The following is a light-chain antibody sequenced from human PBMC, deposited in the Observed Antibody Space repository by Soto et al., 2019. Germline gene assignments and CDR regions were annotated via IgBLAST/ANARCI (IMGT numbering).Light chain of an antibody. CDR2: LGS. CDR3: MQTLQTPYP. J-gene: IGKJ2*01. Sequence: DIVMTQSPLSLPVTPGEPASISCRSNQSLLDSNGYNYLDWYLQKPGQSPQLLIYLGSNRASGVPDRFSGSGSCTDFTLKISRVEAEDVGFYYCMQTLQTPYPFGQGTKLEIK. V-gene: IGKV2-28*01. CDR1: QSLLDSNGYNY.